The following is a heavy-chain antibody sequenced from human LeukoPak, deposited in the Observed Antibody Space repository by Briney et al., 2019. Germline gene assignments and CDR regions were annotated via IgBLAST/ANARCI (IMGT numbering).Heavy chain of an antibody. J-gene: IGHJ2*01. CDR3: ARCGSFRGYFDL. V-gene: IGHV4-39*07. D-gene: IGHD1-26*01. CDR1: GVSISTSTYY. CDR2: IYYSGNT. Sequence: SQTLSLTCTVSGVSISTSTYYWGWIRQPPGKGLEWIGSIYYSGNTYYNPSLKSRVTISVDTSKNQFSLKLSSVTAADTAVYYCARCGSFRGYFDLWGRGTLVTVSS.